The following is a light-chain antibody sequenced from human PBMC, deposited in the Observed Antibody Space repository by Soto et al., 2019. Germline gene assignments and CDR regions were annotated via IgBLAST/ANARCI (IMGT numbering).Light chain of an antibody. CDR3: HQTYSTPYT. CDR2: TSG. V-gene: IGKV1-39*01. CDR1: QRITTY. Sequence: DIHMTQSPSSLSASVGDRVTVSCRASQRITTYVNWYQQKPGEAPKLLITTSGTLQRGVPSRFSGSGSGTDFTLTISSLQPADFATYFCHQTYSTPYTFGQGTKLEIK. J-gene: IGKJ2*01.